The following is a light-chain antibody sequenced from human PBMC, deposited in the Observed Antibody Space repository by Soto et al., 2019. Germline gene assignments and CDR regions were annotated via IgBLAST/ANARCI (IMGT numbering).Light chain of an antibody. Sequence: DIQMTQSPSTLSGSVGDRVTITCRASQTISSWLAWYHQKPGKAPKLLIYKASTLKSGVPSRFSGSGSGTEFTLTISSLQPDDFATYYCQHDNSYSEAFGQGTKVELK. CDR3: QHDNSYSEA. CDR2: KAS. V-gene: IGKV1-5*03. CDR1: QTISSW. J-gene: IGKJ1*01.